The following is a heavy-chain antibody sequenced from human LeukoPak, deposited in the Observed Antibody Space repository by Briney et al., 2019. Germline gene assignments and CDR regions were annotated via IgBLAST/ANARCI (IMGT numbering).Heavy chain of an antibody. CDR2: IYYSGST. CDR3: ASPRHGSSWYSFDY. Sequence: SSETLSLTCTVSGGSISSSSYYWGWIRQPPGQGLEWIGSIYYSGSTCYNPSLKSRVTISVDTSKNQFSLKLSSVTAADTAVYYCASPRHGSSWYSFDYWGQGTLVTVSS. CDR1: GGSISSSSYY. J-gene: IGHJ4*02. D-gene: IGHD6-13*01. V-gene: IGHV4-39*01.